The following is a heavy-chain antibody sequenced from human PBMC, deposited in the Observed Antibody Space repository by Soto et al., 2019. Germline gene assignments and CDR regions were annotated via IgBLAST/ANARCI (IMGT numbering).Heavy chain of an antibody. Sequence: QVKLVESGGGVAQPGRSLRLSCAASGFTFSSYGMHWVRQAPGKGLEWVAVISYDGSNNYYADSVKGRFTISRDNSKNTLYLKMNSLRAEDTAVYYCAKGGAVDDAFDIWGKGTMVTVSS. D-gene: IGHD6-19*01. J-gene: IGHJ3*02. CDR2: ISYDGSNN. CDR3: AKGGAVDDAFDI. V-gene: IGHV3-30*18. CDR1: GFTFSSYG.